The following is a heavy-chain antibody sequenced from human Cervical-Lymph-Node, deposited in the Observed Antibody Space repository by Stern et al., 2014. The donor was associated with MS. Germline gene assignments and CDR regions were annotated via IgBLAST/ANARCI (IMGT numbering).Heavy chain of an antibody. D-gene: IGHD3-10*01. V-gene: IGHV5-51*03. J-gene: IGHJ5*02. CDR3: ARNYGSGSYTQFDP. CDR2: IYPGDSDT. Sequence: EVQLEESGAEVKKPGEALKISCQGSGYSFTSFWIGWVRQMPGKGLEWMGIIYPGDSDTRYSPSFQGQVTISADKSISTAYLQWTSLKASDSAMYYCARNYGSGSYTQFDPWGQGTLVTVSS. CDR1: GYSFTSFW.